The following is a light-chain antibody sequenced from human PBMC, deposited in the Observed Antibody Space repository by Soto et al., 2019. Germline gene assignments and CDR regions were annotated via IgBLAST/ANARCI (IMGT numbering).Light chain of an antibody. CDR2: DAS. CDR1: QSVTNF. J-gene: IGKJ4*01. CDR3: QQRSNWPPL. V-gene: IGKV3-11*01. Sequence: DIVLTQSPATLSLSPGERATLSCRASQSVTNFLAWYQQKPGQAPRLLIYDASNRATGIPARFGGSGSGTDFTLTISSLEPADFAVYYCQQRSNWPPLFGGGTKVEIK.